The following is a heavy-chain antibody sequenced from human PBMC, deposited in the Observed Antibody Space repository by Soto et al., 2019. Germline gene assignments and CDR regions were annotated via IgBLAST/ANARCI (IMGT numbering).Heavy chain of an antibody. CDR2: FTHSGST. CDR1: GGSFSGYY. CDR3: ARGVHLYYDILTGYYKGNWFDP. J-gene: IGHJ5*02. V-gene: IGHV4-34*01. Sequence: QVQLQQWGAGLLKPSETLSLTCAVYGGSFSGYYWSWIRQPPGKGLEWIGEFTHSGSTKYNPSLKSRVTISVDTSKNQFSLKLSSVTAADTAVYYCARGVHLYYDILTGYYKGNWFDPWGQGTLVTVSS. D-gene: IGHD3-9*01.